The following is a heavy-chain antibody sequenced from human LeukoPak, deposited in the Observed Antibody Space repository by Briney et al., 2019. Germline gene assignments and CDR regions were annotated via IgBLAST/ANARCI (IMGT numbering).Heavy chain of an antibody. CDR3: ARGSRNYYLLDY. Sequence: ASETLSLTCTVSGGSISSYYWSWIRQAPGKGLEWIGYIYYSGSTNYNPSLKSRVTMSIDTSKSQVSLKLSSVTAADTAMYYCARGSRNYYLLDYWGQGTLVTVSS. CDR2: IYYSGST. J-gene: IGHJ4*02. D-gene: IGHD1-26*01. CDR1: GGSISSYY. V-gene: IGHV4-59*01.